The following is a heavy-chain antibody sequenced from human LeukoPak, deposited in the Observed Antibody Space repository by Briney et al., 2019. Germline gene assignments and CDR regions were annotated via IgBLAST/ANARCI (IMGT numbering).Heavy chain of an antibody. CDR1: GFTFSRYS. J-gene: IGHJ6*03. D-gene: IGHD3-22*01. CDR3: ARDYFDSSDYPQTYYYYYMDV. V-gene: IGHV3-21*01. CDR2: ISNTSTFI. Sequence: PGGSLRLSCAASGFTFSRYSRTWVRQAPGKGLEWVASISNTSTFIYYADSVKGRFTISRDDAKNSLFLQMNSLRAEDTAIYYCARDYFDSSDYPQTYYYYYMDVWGKGTTVTVSS.